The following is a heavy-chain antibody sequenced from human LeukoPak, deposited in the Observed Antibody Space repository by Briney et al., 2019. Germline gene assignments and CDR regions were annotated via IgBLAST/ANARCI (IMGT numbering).Heavy chain of an antibody. CDR1: GFTVSSNY. D-gene: IGHD6-13*01. Sequence: GGSLRLSCAVSGFTVSSNYMSWVRQAPGKGLEWVSAIYSGGTPYYADSIKGRFTISRDNSKNTLSLQMNSLRAEDTAVYYCATGAAAGLAFDIWGQGTMVTVSP. CDR3: ATGAAAGLAFDI. V-gene: IGHV3-53*01. CDR2: IYSGGTP. J-gene: IGHJ3*02.